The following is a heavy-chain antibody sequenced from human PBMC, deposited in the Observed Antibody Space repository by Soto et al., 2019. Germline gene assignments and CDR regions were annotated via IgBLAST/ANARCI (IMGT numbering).Heavy chain of an antibody. Sequence: SQTLSLTCAISGDSVSSNSAAWNWIRQSPSRGLERLGRTYYRSKWYNDYAVSVKSRITINPDTSKNQFSLQLNSVTPEDTAVYCCTRRAYYFSGGSCYLYYGMDVWGRGTTVTVSS. V-gene: IGHV6-1*01. J-gene: IGHJ6*02. CDR1: GDSVSSNSAA. D-gene: IGHD2-15*01. CDR3: TRRAYYFSGGSCYLYYGMDV. CDR2: TYYRSKWYN.